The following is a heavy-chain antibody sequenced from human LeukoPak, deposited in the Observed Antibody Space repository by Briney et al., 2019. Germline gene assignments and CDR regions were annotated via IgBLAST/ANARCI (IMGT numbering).Heavy chain of an antibody. V-gene: IGHV1-69*06. D-gene: IGHD3-22*01. Sequence: SVKVSCKASGYTFTSYGISWVRQAPGQGLEWMGGIIPIFGTANYAQKFQGRVTITADKSTSTAYMELSSLRSEDTAVYYCAIDKEYYYDSSGYYFDYWGQGTLVTVSP. CDR1: GYTFTSYG. J-gene: IGHJ4*02. CDR2: IIPIFGTA. CDR3: AIDKEYYYDSSGYYFDY.